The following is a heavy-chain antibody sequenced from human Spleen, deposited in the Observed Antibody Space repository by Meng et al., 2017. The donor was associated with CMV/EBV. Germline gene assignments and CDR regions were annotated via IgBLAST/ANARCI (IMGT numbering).Heavy chain of an antibody. CDR3: ARGRNYLDY. Sequence: GESLKISCGASGFNFNTYAMHWVRQAPGKGLEWVAVISYDGINKFYSDSVEGRFTISRDTSKNTLYLQMNRLRAEDTAVYYCARGRNYLDYWGQGTLVTVSS. V-gene: IGHV3-30*04. CDR1: GFNFNTYA. J-gene: IGHJ4*02. CDR2: ISYDGINK.